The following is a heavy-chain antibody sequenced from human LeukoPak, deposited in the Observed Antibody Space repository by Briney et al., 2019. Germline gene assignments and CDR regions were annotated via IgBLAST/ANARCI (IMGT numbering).Heavy chain of an antibody. V-gene: IGHV3-23*01. CDR1: GFSFSGHW. D-gene: IGHD3-3*01. CDR2: ISGSGDRT. Sequence: GGSLRLSCAASGFSFSGHWMHWARQLPGKGLEWVSSISGSGDRTYYADSVKGRFTISRDNSKNTLYLQMNSLRAEDTAVYYCAKARFLESPFDYWGQGTLVTVSS. J-gene: IGHJ4*02. CDR3: AKARFLESPFDY.